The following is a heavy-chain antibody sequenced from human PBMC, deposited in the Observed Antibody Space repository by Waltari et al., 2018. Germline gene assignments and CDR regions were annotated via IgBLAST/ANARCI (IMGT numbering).Heavy chain of an antibody. D-gene: IGHD1-1*01. J-gene: IGHJ6*03. CDR2: VSVTGGT. CDR1: GGSFTTYS. Sequence: QVTLQQSGPRVVKPSGTLSLTCTVLGGSFTTYSWSWIRQPPGKGLEWIGYVSVTGGTNYSPTLQSRVTLSADPSENQVSLTLTSVTAADTAVYYCAKSWNTHYYYYIDVWGKGTTVTVSS. V-gene: IGHV4-4*09. CDR3: AKSWNTHYYYYIDV.